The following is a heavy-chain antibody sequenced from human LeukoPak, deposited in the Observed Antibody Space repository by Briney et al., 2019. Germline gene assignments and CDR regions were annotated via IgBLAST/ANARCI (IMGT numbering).Heavy chain of an antibody. D-gene: IGHD3-16*01. V-gene: IGHV4-59*01. CDR1: GGSISNYY. CDR2: IYYRGST. J-gene: IGHJ6*02. Sequence: SETLSLTCTVSGGSISNYYWSWIRQPPGKGLEWIGYIYYRGSTNYNPSLKSRVTMSVDTSKNQFSLKLSSVTAADTAVYYCARVGGDYGMDVWGQGTTVTVSS. CDR3: ARVGGDYGMDV.